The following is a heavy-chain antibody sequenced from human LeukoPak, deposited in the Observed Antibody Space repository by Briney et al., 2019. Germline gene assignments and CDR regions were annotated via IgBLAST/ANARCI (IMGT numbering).Heavy chain of an antibody. Sequence: GGSLRLSCAASGFTFSSYAMSWVRQAPGKGLEWVSSISSSSDHIYYADSVKGRFTVSRDNAKSSLYLQMHSLRAEDTAMYYCARYYYYGSWNYFDYWGQGTLVTVSS. CDR3: ARYYYYGSWNYFDY. J-gene: IGHJ4*02. V-gene: IGHV3-21*01. D-gene: IGHD3-10*01. CDR1: GFTFSSYA. CDR2: ISSSSDHI.